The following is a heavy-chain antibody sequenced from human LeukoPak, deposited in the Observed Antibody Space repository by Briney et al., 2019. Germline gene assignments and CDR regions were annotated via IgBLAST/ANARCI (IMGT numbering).Heavy chain of an antibody. CDR2: INHSGST. D-gene: IGHD5-24*01. J-gene: IGHJ4*02. Sequence: SETLFLTCAVYGGSFSGYYWSWIRQPPGKGLEWIGEINHSGSTNYNPSLKSRVTISVDTSKNQFSLKLSSVTAADTAVYYCARAVEMATVPRLYYFDYWGQGALVTVSS. V-gene: IGHV4-34*01. CDR3: ARAVEMATVPRLYYFDY. CDR1: GGSFSGYY.